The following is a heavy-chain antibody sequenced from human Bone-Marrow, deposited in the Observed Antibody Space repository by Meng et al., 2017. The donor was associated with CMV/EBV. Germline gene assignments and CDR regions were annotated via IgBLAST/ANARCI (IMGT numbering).Heavy chain of an antibody. D-gene: IGHD6-6*01. CDR2: INPSGGST. Sequence: ASVKVSCKASGYTLSGFYMHWVRQAPGQGLEWMGIINPSGGSTSYAQKFQGRVTMTRDTSTSTVYMELSSLRSEDTAVYYCARAVYSSSPGVDYWGRGTLVTVSS. CDR3: ARAVYSSSPGVDY. V-gene: IGHV1-46*01. J-gene: IGHJ4*02. CDR1: GYTLSGFY.